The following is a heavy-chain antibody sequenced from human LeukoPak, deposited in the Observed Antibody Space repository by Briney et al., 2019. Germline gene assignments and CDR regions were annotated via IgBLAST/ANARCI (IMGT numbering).Heavy chain of an antibody. Sequence: GGSLRLSCVASGFPFSSYGMHWVRQAPGKGLEWVAVIWYDGSNKYYADSVKGRFTISRDNSKNTLYLQMNSLRAEDTAVYYCARDRGTVNYFDYWGQGTLVTVSS. D-gene: IGHD4-17*01. V-gene: IGHV3-33*08. CDR3: ARDRGTVNYFDY. CDR2: IWYDGSNK. J-gene: IGHJ4*02. CDR1: GFPFSSYG.